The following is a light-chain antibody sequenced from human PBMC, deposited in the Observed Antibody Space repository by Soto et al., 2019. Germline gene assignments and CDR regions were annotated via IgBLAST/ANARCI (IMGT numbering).Light chain of an antibody. CDR1: SSDVGSYNR. J-gene: IGLJ1*01. Sequence: QSALTQPPSVSGSPGQSVAISCTGTSSDVGSYNRVSWYQQPPGAAPKLMIYEVSNRPAGGPDRFSGSKSGNTASLTISGLQAEDEAEYYCNSYTGSSTYVFGTGTKLTVL. V-gene: IGLV2-18*02. CDR3: NSYTGSSTYV. CDR2: EVS.